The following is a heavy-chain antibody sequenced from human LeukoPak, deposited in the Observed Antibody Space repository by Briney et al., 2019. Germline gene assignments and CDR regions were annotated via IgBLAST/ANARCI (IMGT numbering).Heavy chain of an antibody. Sequence: SETLSLTCTVSGGSIYSGAYYWSWIRQPAGKGLEWLGRIYTSGSTSYNASLKGRITISGDTSKNQVSLKLSSVTAADTAGYYCARGRVRQIDYWGQGTLVTVSS. CDR1: GGSIYSGAYY. V-gene: IGHV4-61*02. J-gene: IGHJ4*02. CDR3: ARGRVRQIDY. CDR2: IYTSGST. D-gene: IGHD3-10*01.